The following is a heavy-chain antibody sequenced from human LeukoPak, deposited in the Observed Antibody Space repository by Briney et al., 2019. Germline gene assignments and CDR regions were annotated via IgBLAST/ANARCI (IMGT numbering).Heavy chain of an antibody. CDR2: ISSSGSTI. CDR3: ARVRYSGSYYPY. D-gene: IGHD1-26*01. Sequence: GGSLRLSCAASGFTFSDYYMSWIRQAPGKGPEWVSYISSSGSTIYYADSVKGRFTISRDNAKNSLYLQMNSLRAEDTAVYYCARVRYSGSYYPYWGQGTLVTVSS. CDR1: GFTFSDYY. V-gene: IGHV3-11*04. J-gene: IGHJ4*02.